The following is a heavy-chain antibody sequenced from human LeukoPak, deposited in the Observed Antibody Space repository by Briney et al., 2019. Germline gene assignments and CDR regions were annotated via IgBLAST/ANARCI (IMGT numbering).Heavy chain of an antibody. CDR2: ISGSGGST. CDR3: AKDSFYDSSGYYPK. D-gene: IGHD3-22*01. V-gene: IGHV3-23*01. J-gene: IGHJ4*02. CDR1: GGSISSSSYY. Sequence: PSETLSLTCTVSGGSISSSSYYWGWIRQPPGKGLEWVSAISGSGGSTYYADSVKGRFTISRDNSKNTLYLQMNSLRAEDTAVYYCAKDSFYDSSGYYPKWGQGTLVTVSS.